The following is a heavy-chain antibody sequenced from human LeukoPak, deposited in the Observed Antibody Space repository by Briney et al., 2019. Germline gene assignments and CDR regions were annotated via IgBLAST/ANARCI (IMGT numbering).Heavy chain of an antibody. D-gene: IGHD6-6*01. V-gene: IGHV4-59*01. Sequence: SETLSLTCAVSGGSISSYYWSWIRQPPGKGLEWIGYIYYSGSTNYNPSLKSRATISVDTSKNQFSLKLSSVTAADTAVYYCARVDPDSSSTLEVFDYWGQGTLVTVS. CDR1: GGSISSYY. J-gene: IGHJ4*02. CDR2: IYYSGST. CDR3: ARVDPDSSSTLEVFDY.